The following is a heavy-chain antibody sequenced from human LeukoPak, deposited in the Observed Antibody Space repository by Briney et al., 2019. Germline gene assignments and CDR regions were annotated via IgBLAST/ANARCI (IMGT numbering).Heavy chain of an antibody. V-gene: IGHV1-18*04. CDR3: ARYTDILTGYSLDY. CDR2: ISAYNGNT. Sequence: ASVKVSCKASGYTFSSYGISWVRQAPGQGLEWMGWISAYNGNTNYAQKLQGRVTMTTDTSTSTAYMELRSLRSDDTAVYYCARYTDILTGYSLDYWGQGTLVTVPS. CDR1: GYTFSSYG. D-gene: IGHD3-9*01. J-gene: IGHJ4*02.